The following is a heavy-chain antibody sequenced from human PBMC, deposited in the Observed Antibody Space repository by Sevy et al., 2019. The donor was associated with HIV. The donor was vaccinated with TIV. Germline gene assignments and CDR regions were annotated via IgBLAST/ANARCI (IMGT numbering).Heavy chain of an antibody. V-gene: IGHV3-30*02. D-gene: IGHD6-6*01. CDR1: GFTFSIYG. CDR3: AKDLTGRYSSSSGDFDY. Sequence: GESLKISCAASGFTFSIYGMHWVRQAPVKGLEWVACIRYDGSTKYYADSVKGRFTISRDNSKNTLYLQMNSLRAEDTAVYYCAKDLTGRYSSSSGDFDYWGQGTLVTVSS. CDR2: IRYDGSTK. J-gene: IGHJ4*02.